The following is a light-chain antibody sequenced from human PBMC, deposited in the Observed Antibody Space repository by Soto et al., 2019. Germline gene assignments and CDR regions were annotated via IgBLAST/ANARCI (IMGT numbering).Light chain of an antibody. CDR1: QSITTW. Sequence: EIQMTQSPSTLSASVGDRVTITFRASQSITTWLAWYQQRPGKAPKLLIYDVSSLQSGVPSRFSGSGSGTDFTFTISSLQPEDSATYYCQQLKTFPITFGQGTRLEIK. CDR2: DVS. J-gene: IGKJ5*01. V-gene: IGKV1-5*01. CDR3: QQLKTFPIT.